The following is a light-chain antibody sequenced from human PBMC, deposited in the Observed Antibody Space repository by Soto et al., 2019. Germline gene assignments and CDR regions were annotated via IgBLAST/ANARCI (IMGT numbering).Light chain of an antibody. CDR2: GAS. V-gene: IGKV3-20*01. Sequence: EIVLTQSPGTLSLSPGERATLSCRASQSVSSSYLAWYQQKPGQAPRLLIYGASSRPTGIPDRFSGSGSGTDFSLTISRLEPEDLAVYYCQQHGSSPPYPFGGGNKVEIK. CDR1: QSVSSSY. CDR3: QQHGSSPPYP. J-gene: IGKJ4*01.